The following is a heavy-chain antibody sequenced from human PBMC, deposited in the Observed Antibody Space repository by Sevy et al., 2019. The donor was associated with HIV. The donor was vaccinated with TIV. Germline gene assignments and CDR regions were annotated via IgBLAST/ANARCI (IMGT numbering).Heavy chain of an antibody. V-gene: IGHV3-30*04. D-gene: IGHD3-10*01. CDR2: ISFDGTDK. J-gene: IGHJ3*01. Sequence: GGSLRLSCAASGFTFSSYPMHWVRQAPGKGLEWVSFISFDGTDKYYADSVKGRFTITRDNSKHTLFLQMNSLRAEDTAFHYCVRETTMLRRGAFDFWGQGTMVTVSS. CDR1: GFTFSSYP. CDR3: VRETTMLRRGAFDF.